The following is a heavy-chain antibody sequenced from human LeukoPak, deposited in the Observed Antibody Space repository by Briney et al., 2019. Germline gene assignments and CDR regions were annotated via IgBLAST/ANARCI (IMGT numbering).Heavy chain of an antibody. D-gene: IGHD3-10*01. CDR3: AREFGSSFWFDP. Sequence: SETLSLTCTVSGGSISSYYWSWIRQPPGKGLEWIGYIYYSGSTNYNPSLKSRVTISVDTSKNQFSLKLSSVTAADTAVYYCAREFGSSFWFDPWGQGTLVTVSS. CDR1: GGSISSYY. V-gene: IGHV4-59*01. CDR2: IYYSGST. J-gene: IGHJ5*02.